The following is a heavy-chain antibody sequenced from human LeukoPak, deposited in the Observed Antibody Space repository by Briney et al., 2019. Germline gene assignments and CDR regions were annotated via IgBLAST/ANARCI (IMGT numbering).Heavy chain of an antibody. D-gene: IGHD3-9*01. V-gene: IGHV4-34*01. J-gene: IGHJ4*02. CDR1: GGSFSGYY. Sequence: SETLSLTCAVYGGSFSGYYWSWIRQPPGKGLECIGEINHSGSTNYNPSLKSRVTISVDTSKNQFSLKLSSVTAADTAVYYCARVGYYDIPFDYWGQGTLVTVSS. CDR2: INHSGST. CDR3: ARVGYYDIPFDY.